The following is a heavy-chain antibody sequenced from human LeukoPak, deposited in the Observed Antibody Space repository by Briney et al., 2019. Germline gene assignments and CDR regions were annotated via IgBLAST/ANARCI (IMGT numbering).Heavy chain of an antibody. J-gene: IGHJ4*02. V-gene: IGHV4-59*01. D-gene: IGHD6-13*01. Sequence: SETLSLTCTVSGGSISSYYWSWIRQPPGKGLEWIGYIYYSGSTNYNPSLKSRVTISVDMSKNQFSLKLSSVTAADTAVYYCATGYSSSWPVDYWGQGTLVTVSS. CDR3: ATGYSSSWPVDY. CDR1: GGSISSYY. CDR2: IYYSGST.